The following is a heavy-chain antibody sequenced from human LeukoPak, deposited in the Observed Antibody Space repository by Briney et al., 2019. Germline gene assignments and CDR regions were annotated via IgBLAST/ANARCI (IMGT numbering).Heavy chain of an antibody. CDR1: GFTFSSYG. D-gene: IGHD2-15*01. V-gene: IGHV3-30*18. CDR3: AQDALGYCSGGSCRDYYYGMDV. J-gene: IGHJ6*04. Sequence: GGSLRLSCAASGFTFSSYGMHWVRQARGKGLEWVAVISYDGSNKSYADCVKGRFTISRDNSKNTLYLQMNSLRAEDTAVYYCAQDALGYCSGGSCRDYYYGMDVWGKGTTVTVSS. CDR2: ISYDGSNK.